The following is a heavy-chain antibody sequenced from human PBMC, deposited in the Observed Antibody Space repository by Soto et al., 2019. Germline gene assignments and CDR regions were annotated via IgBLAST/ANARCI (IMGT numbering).Heavy chain of an antibody. J-gene: IGHJ6*02. CDR3: ARVPGPQPYYGMDV. V-gene: IGHV4-34*01. Sequence: PSETLSLTCAVYGGSFSGYYWSWIRQPPGKGLEWIGEINHSGSTNYNPSLKSRVTISVDTSKNQFSLKLSSVTAADTAVYYCARVPGPQPYYGMDVWGQGTTVTVSS. CDR2: INHSGST. CDR1: GGSFSGYY. D-gene: IGHD1-1*01.